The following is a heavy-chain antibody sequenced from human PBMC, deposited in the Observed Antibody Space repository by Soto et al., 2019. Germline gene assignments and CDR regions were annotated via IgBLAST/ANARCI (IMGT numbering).Heavy chain of an antibody. Sequence: QVQLVQSGAEVKKPGASVKVSCKASGDSVTNYYMHWVRQAPGQGLEWMGIINPTGVMTNYAQNFQGRVTMIRDTSTSTVYMELSCLRSEDTAVYYCARARGITAPDYHHYGLDVWGQGTTVTVSS. CDR3: ARARGITAPDYHHYGLDV. D-gene: IGHD6-13*01. CDR2: INPTGVMT. V-gene: IGHV1-46*01. CDR1: GDSVTNYY. J-gene: IGHJ6*02.